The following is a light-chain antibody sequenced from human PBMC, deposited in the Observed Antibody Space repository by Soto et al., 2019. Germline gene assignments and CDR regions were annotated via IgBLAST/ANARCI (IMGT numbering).Light chain of an antibody. CDR3: QQYASSPRT. CDR1: QSVSGSY. V-gene: IGKV3-20*01. CDR2: DAS. Sequence: IMLTQAPGTLSLSPVDIATLSFMASQSVSGSYLAWYQQKPGQAPRLLIYDASSRATGIPDRFSGSGSGTDFTLTISRLEPEDFAVYYCQQYASSPRTFGQGTKVDIK. J-gene: IGKJ1*01.